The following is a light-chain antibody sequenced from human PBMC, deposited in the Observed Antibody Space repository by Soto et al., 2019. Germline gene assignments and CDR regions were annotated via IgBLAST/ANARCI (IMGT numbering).Light chain of an antibody. CDR3: QQHNSFSIT. CDR2: DAS. V-gene: IGKV1-8*01. CDR1: QGISSY. Sequence: AIRMTQSPSSFSASTGDRVTITCRASQGISSYLAWYQQKPGKAPTLLIYDASTLQSGVPSRFSGSGSGTEFTLTINSLQADDFATYYCQQHNSFSITFGQGTRLEIK. J-gene: IGKJ5*01.